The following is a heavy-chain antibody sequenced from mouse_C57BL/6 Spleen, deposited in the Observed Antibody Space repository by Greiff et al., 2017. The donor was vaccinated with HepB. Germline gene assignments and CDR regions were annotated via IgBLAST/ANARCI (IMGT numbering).Heavy chain of an antibody. CDR1: GYTFTSYW. CDR3: ARIYDGYIYYAMDY. D-gene: IGHD2-3*01. Sequence: VKLMESGAELVKPGASVKLSCKASGYTFTSYWMHWVKQRPGRGLEWIGRIDPNSGGTKYNEKFKSKATLTVDKPSSTAYMQLSSLTSEDSAVYYCARIYDGYIYYAMDYWGQGTSVTVSS. J-gene: IGHJ4*01. V-gene: IGHV1-72*01. CDR2: IDPNSGGT.